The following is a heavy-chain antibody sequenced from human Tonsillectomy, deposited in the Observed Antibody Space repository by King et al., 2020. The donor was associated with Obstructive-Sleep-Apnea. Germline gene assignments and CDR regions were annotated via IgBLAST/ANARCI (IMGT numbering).Heavy chain of an antibody. CDR2: IYSGCIT. V-gene: IGHV3-66*01. CDR1: GFTGSSNY. Sequence: VQLVESWGGLVQPGGSLRLFCSGAGFTGSSNYGRWGRQGPGKGLEVVSVIYSGCITYYAESVKGMFTISKDNSKNTLYLQMDSLRAEDTAVYYCARDVQIAARGNWGQGTLVTVSS. CDR3: ARDVQIAARGN. J-gene: IGHJ4*02. D-gene: IGHD6-6*01.